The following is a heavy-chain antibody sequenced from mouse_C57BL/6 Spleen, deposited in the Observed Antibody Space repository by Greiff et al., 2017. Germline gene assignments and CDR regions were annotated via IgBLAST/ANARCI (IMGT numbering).Heavy chain of an antibody. V-gene: IGHV1-82*01. Sequence: VQLQQSGPELVKPGASVKISCKASGYAFSSSWVNWVKQRPGKGLEWIGRIYPGGGATNYNGKFKGQATLTADKSSSTAYMPLSSLASEDSAVYFCARRTMAYCFDYWGQGTPLTVSA. J-gene: IGHJ2*01. CDR1: GYAFSSSW. CDR2: IYPGGGAT. CDR3: ARRTMAYCFDY. D-gene: IGHD1-1*02.